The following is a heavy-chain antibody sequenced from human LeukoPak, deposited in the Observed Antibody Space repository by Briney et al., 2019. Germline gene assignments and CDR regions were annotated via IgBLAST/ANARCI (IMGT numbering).Heavy chain of an antibody. CDR3: AKHRGDYSGWYGDY. J-gene: IGHJ4*02. CDR1: GFTFSSYA. V-gene: IGHV3-23*01. Sequence: GGSLRLSCAASGFTFSSYAMSWVRQAPGKGLEWVSAISGSGGSTYFADSVKGRFTISRDNSKNTLYLQMNSLRAEDTAVYYCAKHRGDYSGWYGDYWGQGTLVTVSS. CDR2: ISGSGGST. D-gene: IGHD6-19*01.